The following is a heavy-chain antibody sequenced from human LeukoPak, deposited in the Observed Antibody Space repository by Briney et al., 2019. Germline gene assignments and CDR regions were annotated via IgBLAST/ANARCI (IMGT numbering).Heavy chain of an antibody. V-gene: IGHV3-23*01. J-gene: IGHJ5*02. D-gene: IGHD5-18*01. CDR2: LSGNGAKT. Sequence: PGWSLRLSCAASGFIFGSYAMNWVRQAPGKGLEWVSALSGNGAKTYYVDAVKGRFTISRDNSKNTLYLQMSSLRAEDTAVYYCTKDGGSYGFDHWGQGTLVTVSS. CDR3: TKDGGSYGFDH. CDR1: GFIFGSYA.